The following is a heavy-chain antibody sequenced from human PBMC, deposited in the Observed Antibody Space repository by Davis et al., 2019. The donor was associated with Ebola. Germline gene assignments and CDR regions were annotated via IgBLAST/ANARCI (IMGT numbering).Heavy chain of an antibody. V-gene: IGHV1-2*04. D-gene: IGHD6-13*01. CDR1: GYTFTGYY. J-gene: IGHJ6*02. Sequence: ASVQVSCKASGYTFTGYYMHWVRQPPGQGLEWMGWINPNSGGTNYAQKFQGWVTMTRDTSISTAYMELSRLRSDDTAVYYCARGRGIAAAGTVFYYYYGMDVWGQGTTVTVSS. CDR2: INPNSGGT. CDR3: ARGRGIAAAGTVFYYYYGMDV.